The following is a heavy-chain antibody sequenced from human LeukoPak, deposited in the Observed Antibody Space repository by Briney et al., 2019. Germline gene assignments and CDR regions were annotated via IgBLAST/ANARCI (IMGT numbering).Heavy chain of an antibody. CDR2: ISGSGGST. Sequence: PGGSLRLPCAASGFTFSSYAMSWVRQAPGKGLEWVSAISGSGGSTYYADSVKGRFTISRDNSNNPLYLQMNSLRAEDTAVYYCAKAFAVAGTGLFDYWGQGTLVTVSS. CDR1: GFTFSSYA. V-gene: IGHV3-23*01. D-gene: IGHD6-19*01. CDR3: AKAFAVAGTGLFDY. J-gene: IGHJ4*02.